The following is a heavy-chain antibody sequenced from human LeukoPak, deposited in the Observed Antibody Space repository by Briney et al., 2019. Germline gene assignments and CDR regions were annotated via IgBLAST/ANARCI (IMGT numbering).Heavy chain of an antibody. D-gene: IGHD3-16*01. CDR2: MNPNSGNT. V-gene: IGHV1-8*01. CDR3: ARGLGDYVAYYMDV. J-gene: IGHJ6*03. CDR1: GYTFTSYD. Sequence: ASVKVSCKASGYTFTSYDINWVRQATGQGLEWMGWMNPNSGNTGYAQKFQGRVTMTRNTSISTAYMELSSQRSEDTALYYCARGLGDYVAYYMDVWGKGTTVTVSS.